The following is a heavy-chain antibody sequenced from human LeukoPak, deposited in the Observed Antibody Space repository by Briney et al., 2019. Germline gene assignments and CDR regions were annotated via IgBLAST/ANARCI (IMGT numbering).Heavy chain of an antibody. V-gene: IGHV1-18*01. J-gene: IGHJ6*03. CDR1: TYISSDFG. CDR3: ARVYLYTTGWSAAYYYFMDV. Sequence: GASVKVSCKASTYISSDFGISWVRLAPEGGPEWRGWVCVDNGQTNYGHKFYGRVTMTMETSTNTASMELRGLRSDDTAIYYCARVYLYTTGWSAAYYYFMDVWGKGTTVIVSS. D-gene: IGHD3-16*02. CDR2: VCVDNGQT.